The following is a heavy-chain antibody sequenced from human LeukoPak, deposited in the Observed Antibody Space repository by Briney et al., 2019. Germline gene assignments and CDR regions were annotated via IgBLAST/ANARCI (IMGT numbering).Heavy chain of an antibody. CDR3: ARLASSSWYGAFDI. J-gene: IGHJ3*02. V-gene: IGHV4-34*01. CDR1: GGSFSGYY. CDR2: INHSGST. D-gene: IGHD6-13*01. Sequence: PSETLSLTCAVYGGSFSGYYWTWIRQPPGKGLEWIGEINHSGSTNYNPSLKSRVTISVDTSKNQFSLKLSSVTAADTAVYYCARLASSSWYGAFDIWGQGTMVTVSS.